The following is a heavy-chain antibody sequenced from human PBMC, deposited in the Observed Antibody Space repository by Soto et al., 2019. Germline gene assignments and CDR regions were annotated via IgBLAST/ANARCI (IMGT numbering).Heavy chain of an antibody. J-gene: IGHJ1*01. Sequence: QVQLQQWGAGLLKPSETLSLTCAVYGGSFSGYYWSWIRQPPGKGLEWIGEINHSGSTNYNPSLKSRATISVDTSKNQFSLKLSSVTAADTAVYYCARGYCGGDCYSGRAHFQHWGQGTLVTVSS. CDR1: GGSFSGYY. V-gene: IGHV4-34*01. CDR3: ARGYCGGDCYSGRAHFQH. CDR2: INHSGST. D-gene: IGHD2-21*02.